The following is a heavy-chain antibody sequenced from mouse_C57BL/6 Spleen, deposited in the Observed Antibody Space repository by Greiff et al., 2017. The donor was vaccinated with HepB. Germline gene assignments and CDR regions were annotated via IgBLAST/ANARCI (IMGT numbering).Heavy chain of an antibody. CDR3: ARLDYYGSSYYFDY. Sequence: EVQVVESGPELVKPGASVKIPCKASGYTFTDYNMDWVKQSHGKSLEWIGDINPNNGGTIYNQKFKGKATLTVDKSSSTAYMELRSLTSEDTAVYYCARLDYYGSSYYFDYWGQGTTLTVSS. CDR2: INPNNGGT. J-gene: IGHJ2*01. D-gene: IGHD1-1*01. V-gene: IGHV1-18*01. CDR1: GYTFTDYN.